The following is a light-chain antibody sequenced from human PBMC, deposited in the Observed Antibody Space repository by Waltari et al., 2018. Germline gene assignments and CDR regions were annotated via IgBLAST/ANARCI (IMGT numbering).Light chain of an antibody. V-gene: IGKV3-11*01. J-gene: IGKJ2*01. CDR2: DAS. CDR3: QQRRNWPRQYT. CDR1: QSVSTY. Sequence: EIVLTQSPATLSLSPGERATLYCRASQSVSTYLAWYQQNPGQAPRLLIYDASNRATGIPARFSGSGSGTDFTLTISSLAPEDSAIYYCQQRRNWPRQYTFGQGTKLEI.